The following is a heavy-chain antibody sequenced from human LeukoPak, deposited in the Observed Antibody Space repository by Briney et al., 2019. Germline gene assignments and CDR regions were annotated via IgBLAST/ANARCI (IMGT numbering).Heavy chain of an antibody. J-gene: IGHJ4*02. CDR2: IWNDGSNK. D-gene: IGHD5-18*01. V-gene: IGHV3-33*01. CDR3: ARDRYSYGDNYFDY. CDR1: GFTFSSYG. Sequence: SGGSLRLSCAASGFTFSSYGMHWVRQAPGKGLEWVAVIWNDGSNKYYADSVKGRFTISRDNSKNTLYLQMNSLRSEDTAVYYCARDRYSYGDNYFDYWGQGTLVTVSS.